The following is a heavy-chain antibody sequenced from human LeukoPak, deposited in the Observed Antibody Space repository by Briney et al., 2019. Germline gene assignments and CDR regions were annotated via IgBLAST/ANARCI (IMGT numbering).Heavy chain of an antibody. Sequence: GGSLRLSCVGSGFTFSVHWVRQVPGKGLEWLTFIRHDGTDQHYADSVRGRFTISRDNANNLLFLQMNNLRAEDTAVYYCAGGGGYLIDYWGQGTLVTVSS. J-gene: IGHJ4*02. V-gene: IGHV3-30*02. CDR1: GFTFS. CDR3: AGGGGYLIDY. D-gene: IGHD3-22*01. CDR2: IRHDGTDQ.